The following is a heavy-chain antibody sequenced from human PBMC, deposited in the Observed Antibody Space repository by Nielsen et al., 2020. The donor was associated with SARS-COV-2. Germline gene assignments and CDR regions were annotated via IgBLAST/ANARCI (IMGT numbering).Heavy chain of an antibody. V-gene: IGHV3-30*18. CDR3: AKHYDSSCSTGYFQH. J-gene: IGHJ1*01. Sequence: GESLKISCAASGFTLRSYGMHWVRQAPGKGPEWVAVNSYDGSQKYYADSVKGRFAISRDNSKNTLYLQMNSLRAEDTAVYYCAKHYDSSCSTGYFQHWGQGTLVTVSS. D-gene: IGHD3-22*01. CDR1: GFTLRSYG. CDR2: NSYDGSQK.